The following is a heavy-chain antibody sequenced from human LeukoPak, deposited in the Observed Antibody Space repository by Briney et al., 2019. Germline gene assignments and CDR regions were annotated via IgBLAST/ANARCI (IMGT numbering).Heavy chain of an antibody. V-gene: IGHV3-43*01. CDR2: ISWDGGST. J-gene: IGHJ4*02. Sequence: PGGSLRLSCAASGFTFDDYTMNWVRQAPGKGLEWVSLISWDGGSTYYADSVKGRFTISRDNSKNSLYLQMNSLRTEDTALYYCAKARRRDTYYFDYWGQGTLVTVSS. D-gene: IGHD5-24*01. CDR3: AKARRRDTYYFDY. CDR1: GFTFDDYT.